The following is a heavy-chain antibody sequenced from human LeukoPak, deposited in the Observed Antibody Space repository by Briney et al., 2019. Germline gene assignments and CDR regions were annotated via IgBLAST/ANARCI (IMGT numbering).Heavy chain of an antibody. J-gene: IGHJ3*01. Sequence: SETLSPTCTFSSDSISNYFWSWIRQPAGKGLEWIGRISASGSSNYNPSLKSRVTMSLDTSKNQFSLKLTSVTAADTAVYYCARLRVPAARGAFDCWGQGTMVTVAS. CDR2: ISASGSS. D-gene: IGHD6-6*01. CDR1: SDSISNYF. CDR3: ARLRVPAARGAFDC. V-gene: IGHV4-4*07.